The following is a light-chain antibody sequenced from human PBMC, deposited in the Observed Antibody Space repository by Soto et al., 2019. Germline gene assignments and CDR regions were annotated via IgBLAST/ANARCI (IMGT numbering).Light chain of an antibody. J-gene: IGKJ4*01. CDR2: DAS. Sequence: DIQMTQSPSSLSASVGDRVTITCQASQDISNYLNWYQQKPGKAPKLLIYDASNLETGVPSRFSGSGSGTDFTFTISSXQPEDIATYYCQQYDNLPLIFGGGTKVDIK. CDR3: QQYDNLPLI. V-gene: IGKV1-33*01. CDR1: QDISNY.